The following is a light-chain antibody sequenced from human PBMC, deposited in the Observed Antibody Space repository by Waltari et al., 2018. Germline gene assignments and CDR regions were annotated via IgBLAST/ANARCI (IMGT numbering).Light chain of an antibody. Sequence: DIQMTQSPSTLSASVGDRVTITCRASQGISRWLAWYQQKPGKPPKVLIYDASSLESGVPSRFSGSGSETEFTLVISNLQPDDVATYYCQQYYTDSLTFGGGTKVEIK. CDR3: QQYYTDSLT. CDR1: QGISRW. J-gene: IGKJ4*01. CDR2: DAS. V-gene: IGKV1-5*01.